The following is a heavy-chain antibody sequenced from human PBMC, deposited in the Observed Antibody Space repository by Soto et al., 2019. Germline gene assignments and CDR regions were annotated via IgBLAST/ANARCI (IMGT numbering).Heavy chain of an antibody. CDR2: IVPMFGTA. V-gene: IGHV1-69*12. CDR1: GGTFGNSA. Sequence: QVQLVQSGAEVKKPGSSVNVSCKTSGGTFGNSAVTWVRQAPGQGLEWLGGIVPMFGTANYAQKFQGRVTITADESTMTAYMELSSLSTDDTAVYYCARDGDPQSAFWSGPLGGGRFDPWGQGTLVTVSS. J-gene: IGHJ5*02. D-gene: IGHD3-3*01. CDR3: ARDGDPQSAFWSGPLGGGRFDP.